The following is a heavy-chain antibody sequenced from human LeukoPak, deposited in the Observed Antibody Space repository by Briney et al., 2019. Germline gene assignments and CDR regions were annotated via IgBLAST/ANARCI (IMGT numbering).Heavy chain of an antibody. J-gene: IGHJ1*01. V-gene: IGHV1-69*05. CDR1: GGTFSSYA. CDR2: IIPIFGTA. D-gene: IGHD4-17*01. Sequence: ASVKLSCKASGGTFSSYAISWVRQAPGQGLEWMGGIIPIFGTANYAQKFQGRVTITTDESTSTAYMELSSLRSEDTAVYYCARGSGDGTQGSQHWGQGTLVTVSS. CDR3: ARGSGDGTQGSQH.